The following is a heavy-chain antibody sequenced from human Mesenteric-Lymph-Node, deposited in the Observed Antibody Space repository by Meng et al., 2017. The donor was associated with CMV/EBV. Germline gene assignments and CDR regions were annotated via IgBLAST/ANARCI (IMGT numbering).Heavy chain of an antibody. CDR2: IYYSGST. V-gene: IGHV4-59*01. CDR3: ARDQALYCSSTSCYYYYGMDV. Sequence: GSLRLSCTVSGGSISSYYWSWIRQPPGKGLEWIGYIYYSGSTNYNPSVKSRVTISVDTSKNQFSLKLSSVTAADTAVYYCARDQALYCSSTSCYYYYGMDVWGQGTTVTVSS. CDR1: GGSISSYY. J-gene: IGHJ6*02. D-gene: IGHD2-2*01.